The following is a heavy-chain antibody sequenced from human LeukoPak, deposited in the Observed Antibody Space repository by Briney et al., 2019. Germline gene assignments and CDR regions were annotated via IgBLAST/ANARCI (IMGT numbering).Heavy chain of an antibody. D-gene: IGHD5-12*01. V-gene: IGHV4-59*01. CDR3: ARGGIRGYSAFDNLDF. CDR1: GASINDFY. CDR2: VYYGGST. J-gene: IGHJ4*02. Sequence: PSETLSLTCAVSGASINDFYWTWIRQPPGKGLEWIGYVYYGGSTNYNPSLKSRVSMSVDTSKNQFSLTLTSVTVADTAFYYCARGGIRGYSAFDNLDFWGLGTYVTVSS.